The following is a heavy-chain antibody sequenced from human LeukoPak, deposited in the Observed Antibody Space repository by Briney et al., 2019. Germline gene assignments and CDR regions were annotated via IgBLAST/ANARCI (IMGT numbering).Heavy chain of an antibody. CDR2: ISYDGSNK. D-gene: IGHD6-13*01. Sequence: PGGSLRLSCAASGFTFSSYGMHWVRQAPGKGLEWVAVISYDGSNKYYADSVKGRFTISRDNSKNTLYLQMNSLRAGDTAVYYCAKEELGIAAAGPFDYRGQGTLVTVSS. V-gene: IGHV3-30*18. CDR3: AKEELGIAAAGPFDY. CDR1: GFTFSSYG. J-gene: IGHJ4*02.